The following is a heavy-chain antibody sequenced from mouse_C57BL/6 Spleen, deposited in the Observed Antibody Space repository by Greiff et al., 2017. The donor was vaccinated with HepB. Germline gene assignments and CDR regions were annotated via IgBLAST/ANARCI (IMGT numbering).Heavy chain of an antibody. J-gene: IGHJ2*01. V-gene: IGHV1-15*01. CDR2: IDPETGGT. CDR1: GYTFTDYE. CDR3: TRKENYLDY. Sequence: QVQLQQSGAELVRPGASVTLSCKASGYTFTDYEMHWVKQTPVHGLEWIGAIDPETGGTAYNQKFKGKAILTADKSSSTAYMELRSLTSEDSAVYYCTRKENYLDYWGQGTTLTVSS.